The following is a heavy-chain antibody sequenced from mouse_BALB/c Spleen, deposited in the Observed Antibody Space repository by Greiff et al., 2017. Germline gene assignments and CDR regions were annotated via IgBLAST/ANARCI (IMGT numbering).Heavy chain of an antibody. CDR1: GFTFSSFG. CDR3: ARAYYGNYEAMDY. Sequence: EVQLVESGGGLVQPGGSRKLSCAASGFTFSSFGMHWVRQAPEKGLEWVAYISSGSSTIYYADTVKGRFTISRDNPKNTLFLQMTSLRSEDTAMYYCARAYYGNYEAMDYWGQGTSVTVSS. CDR2: ISSGSSTI. V-gene: IGHV5-17*02. D-gene: IGHD2-10*01. J-gene: IGHJ4*01.